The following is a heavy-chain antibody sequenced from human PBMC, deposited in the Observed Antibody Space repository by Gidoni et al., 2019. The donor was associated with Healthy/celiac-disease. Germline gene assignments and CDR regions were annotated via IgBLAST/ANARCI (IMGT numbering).Heavy chain of an antibody. J-gene: IGHJ4*02. CDR1: GFTFSSYA. CDR3: QVIEGPALEMATIR. D-gene: IGHD5-12*01. CDR2: ISGSGGST. V-gene: IGHV3-23*01. Sequence: EVQLLESGGGLVQPGGSLSLPCAASGFTFSSYAMSWVRQAPGKGLEWVSAISGSGGSTYYADSVKGRFTISRDNSKNTLYLQMNSLRAEDTAVYYCQVIEGPALEMATIRWGQGTLVTVSS.